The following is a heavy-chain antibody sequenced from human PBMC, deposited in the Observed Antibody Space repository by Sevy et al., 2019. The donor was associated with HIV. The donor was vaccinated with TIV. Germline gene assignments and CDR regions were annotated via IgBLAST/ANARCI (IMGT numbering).Heavy chain of an antibody. CDR3: ARHCSSTSCSYYYGMDV. Sequence: LLMQSQTLSLTCAISGDSVSSNSAAWNWIRQSPSRGLEWLGRTYYRSKWYNDYAVSVKSRITINPDTSKNQFSLLNSVTPEDTAVYYCARHCSSTSCSYYYGMDVWGQGTTVTVSS. D-gene: IGHD2-2*01. CDR1: GDSVSSNSAA. J-gene: IGHJ6*02. CDR2: TYYRSKWYN. V-gene: IGHV6-1*01.